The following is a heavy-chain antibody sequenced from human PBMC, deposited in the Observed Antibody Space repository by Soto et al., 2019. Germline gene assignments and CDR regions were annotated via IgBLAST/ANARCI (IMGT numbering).Heavy chain of an antibody. J-gene: IGHJ2*01. CDR2: IFYKGST. V-gene: IGHV4-31*03. Sequence: QVQLQESGPGLVKPSQTLSLTCTVSGDSISSGHYFWSWIRQLPGKGLEWIGNIFYKGSTYYNPSLKSRITISLDTSKSQFSLKASSVTAAATAVYFCARDRDIDLWGRGTLVTVSS. D-gene: IGHD2-15*01. CDR3: ARDRDIDL. CDR1: GDSISSGHYF.